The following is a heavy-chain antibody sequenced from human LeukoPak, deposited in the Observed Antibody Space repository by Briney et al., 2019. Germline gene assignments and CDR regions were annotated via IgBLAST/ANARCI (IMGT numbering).Heavy chain of an antibody. J-gene: IGHJ4*02. CDR2: IIPIFGTA. Sequence: SVKVSCKASGCTFTSYGISWVRQAPGQGLEWMGRIIPIFGTANYAQKFQGRVTITTDESTSTAYMELSSLRSEDTAVYYCARDLGYGGNGVYWGQGTLVTVSS. V-gene: IGHV1-69*05. CDR3: ARDLGYGGNGVY. CDR1: GCTFTSYG. D-gene: IGHD4-23*01.